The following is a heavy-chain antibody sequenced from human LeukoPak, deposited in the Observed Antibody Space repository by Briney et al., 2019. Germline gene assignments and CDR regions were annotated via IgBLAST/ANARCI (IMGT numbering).Heavy chain of an antibody. CDR2: IIPIFGTA. D-gene: IGHD2-2*02. Sequence: SVKVSCKASGGTFSSYAISWVRQAPGQGLEWMGGIIPIFGTANYAQKFQGRVTITTDESTSTAYMELSSLRSEDTAVYYCASPADINRSSTSCYTRVFDYWGQGTLVTVSS. CDR3: ASPADINRSSTSCYTRVFDY. CDR1: GGTFSSYA. J-gene: IGHJ4*02. V-gene: IGHV1-69*05.